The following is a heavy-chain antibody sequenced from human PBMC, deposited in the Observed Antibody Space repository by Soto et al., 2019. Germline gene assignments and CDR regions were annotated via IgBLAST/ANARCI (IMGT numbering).Heavy chain of an antibody. CDR3: ARAHSLRSSSGVGNWFDP. J-gene: IGHJ5*02. V-gene: IGHV1-46*01. CDR1: GYTFTSYA. D-gene: IGHD6-6*01. CDR2: INPSGGST. Sequence: ASVKVSCKASGYTFTSYAMHWVRQAPGQRLEWMGWINPSGGSTSYAQKFQGRVTMTRDTSTSTVYMELSSLRSEDTAVYYCARAHSLRSSSGVGNWFDPWGQGTLVTVSS.